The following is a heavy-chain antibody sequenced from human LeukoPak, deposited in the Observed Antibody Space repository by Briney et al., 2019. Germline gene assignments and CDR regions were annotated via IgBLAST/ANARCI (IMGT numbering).Heavy chain of an antibody. D-gene: IGHD3-22*01. CDR1: GFTFSSYA. Sequence: GGSLRLSCAASGFTFSSYAMSWVRQAPGKGLEWVSAISGSGGSTYYADSVKGRFTISRDNSKNTLYLQMNSLRAEDTAVYHCAGWGYYYDSSGYYRPTHFDYWGQGTLVTVSS. J-gene: IGHJ4*02. CDR3: AGWGYYYDSSGYYRPTHFDY. CDR2: ISGSGGST. V-gene: IGHV3-23*01.